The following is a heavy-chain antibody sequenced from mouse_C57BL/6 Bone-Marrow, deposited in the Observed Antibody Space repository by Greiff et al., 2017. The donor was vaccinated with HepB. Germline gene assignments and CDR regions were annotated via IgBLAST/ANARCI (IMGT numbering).Heavy chain of an antibody. CDR1: GFNIKDYY. CDR3: ARSDSNPSWFAY. Sequence: VQLKESGAELVKPGASVKLSCTASGFNIKDYYMHWVKQRTEQGLEWIGRIDPEDGETKYAPKFQGKATITADTSSNTAYLQLSSLTSEDSAVYYCARSDSNPSWFAYWGQGTLVTVSA. J-gene: IGHJ3*01. V-gene: IGHV14-2*01. CDR2: IDPEDGET. D-gene: IGHD2-5*01.